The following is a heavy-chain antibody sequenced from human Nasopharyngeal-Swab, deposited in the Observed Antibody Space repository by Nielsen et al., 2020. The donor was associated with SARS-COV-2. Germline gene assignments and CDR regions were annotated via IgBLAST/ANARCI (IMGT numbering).Heavy chain of an antibody. CDR1: GGSISSSSYY. J-gene: IGHJ6*02. CDR2: IYYSGST. Sequence: SETLSLTCTVSGGSISSSSYYWGWIRQPPGKGLEWIGSIYYSGSTYYNPSLKSRVTISVDTSKNQFSLKLSSVTAADTAVYYCARGSEDDFWSGPKLDYYGMDVWGQGTTVTVSS. CDR3: ARGSEDDFWSGPKLDYYGMDV. D-gene: IGHD3-3*01. V-gene: IGHV4-39*07.